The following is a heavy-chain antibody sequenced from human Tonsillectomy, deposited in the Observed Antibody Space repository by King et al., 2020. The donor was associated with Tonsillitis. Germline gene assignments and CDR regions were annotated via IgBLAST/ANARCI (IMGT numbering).Heavy chain of an antibody. J-gene: IGHJ4*02. CDR1: GFTFSSYG. CDR2: IWYDGSNK. CDR3: ATPSYYDSSGYYFDY. D-gene: IGHD3-22*01. Sequence: VQLVESGGGVVQPGRSLRLSCAASGFTFSSYGMHWVRQAPGKGLEWVAVIWYDGSNKYYADSVKGRFTISRDNSKNTLYLQMNSLRAEDTAVYYCATPSYYDSSGYYFDYWGQGTLVTVSS. V-gene: IGHV3-33*01.